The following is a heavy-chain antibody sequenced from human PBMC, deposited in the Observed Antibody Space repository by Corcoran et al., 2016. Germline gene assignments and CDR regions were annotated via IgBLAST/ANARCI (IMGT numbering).Heavy chain of an antibody. CDR2: INHSGST. Sequence: QVQLQQWGAGLLKPSETLSLTCAVYGGSFSGYYWSWIRPPPGKGLEWIGEINHSGSTNYNPSLKSRVTIDTSKNQFSLKLSSVTAADTAVYYCARGFYYYYGMDVWGQGTTVTVSS. V-gene: IGHV4-34*01. J-gene: IGHJ6*02. CDR1: GGSFSGYY. CDR3: ARGFYYYYGMDV.